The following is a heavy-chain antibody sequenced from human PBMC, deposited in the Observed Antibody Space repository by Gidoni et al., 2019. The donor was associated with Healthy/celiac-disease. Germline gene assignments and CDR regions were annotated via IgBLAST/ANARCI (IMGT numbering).Heavy chain of an antibody. J-gene: IGHJ3*02. V-gene: IGHV1-46*01. CDR3: ARDTEMDGRDWAFDI. CDR2: INPSGGST. CDR1: GYTFTSYY. D-gene: IGHD2-21*01. Sequence: QVQLVQSGAEVKKPGASVKVSCKASGYTFTSYYMHWVRQAPGQGREWMGIINPSGGSTSYAQKFQGRVTMTRDTSTSTVYMELSSLRSEDTAVYYCARDTEMDGRDWAFDIWGQGTMVTVSS.